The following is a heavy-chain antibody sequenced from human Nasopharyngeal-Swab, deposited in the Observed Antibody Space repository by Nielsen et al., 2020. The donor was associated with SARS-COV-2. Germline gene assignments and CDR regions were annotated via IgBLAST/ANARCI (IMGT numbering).Heavy chain of an antibody. CDR3: AKDLLRGRGSFGVGATTD. V-gene: IGHV3-38-3*01. D-gene: IGHD1-26*01. J-gene: IGHJ4*02. CDR2: ISGGST. Sequence: ETLSLTCAASGFTVSSNEMSWVRQAPGKGLEWVSSISGGSTYYADSRKGRFTISRDNSKNTLHLQMNSLRAEDTAVYYCAKDLLRGRGSFGVGATTDWGQGTLVTVSS. CDR1: GFTVSSNE.